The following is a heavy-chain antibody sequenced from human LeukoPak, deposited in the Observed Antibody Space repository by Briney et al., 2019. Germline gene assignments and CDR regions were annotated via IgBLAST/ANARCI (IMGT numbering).Heavy chain of an antibody. J-gene: IGHJ4*02. V-gene: IGHV1-18*01. CDR3: ARHPGVEYYYDSSGFYY. Sequence: GASVRVSCEASGYTFTSYGISWVRQAPGQGLEWMGWISANNGNTNYAQKLQGRVTMTTDTSTSTAYMELRCLRSDDTAVYYCARHPGVEYYYDSSGFYYWGQGTLVTVSS. CDR1: GYTFTSYG. CDR2: ISANNGNT. D-gene: IGHD3-22*01.